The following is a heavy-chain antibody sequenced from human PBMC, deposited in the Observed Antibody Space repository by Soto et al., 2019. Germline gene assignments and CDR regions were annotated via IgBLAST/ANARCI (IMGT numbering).Heavy chain of an antibody. D-gene: IGHD6-13*01. CDR1: GGSFSGYY. CDR3: ARGLIVGIAAAGPKGDYYYYGMDV. Sequence: PSETLSLTCAVYGGSFSGYYWSWIRQPPGKGLEWIGEINHSGSTNYNPSLKSRVTMSVDTSKNQSSLKLSSVTAADTAVYYCARGLIVGIAAAGPKGDYYYYGMDVWGQGTTVTVSS. J-gene: IGHJ6*02. CDR2: INHSGST. V-gene: IGHV4-34*01.